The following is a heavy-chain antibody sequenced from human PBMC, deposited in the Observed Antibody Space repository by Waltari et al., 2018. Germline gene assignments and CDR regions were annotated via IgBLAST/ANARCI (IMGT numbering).Heavy chain of an antibody. J-gene: IGHJ4*02. CDR3: LRRSVSQLTEFDY. CDR1: GFIFSGFD. V-gene: IGHV3-73*02. D-gene: IGHD6-13*01. CDR2: ITSKTNNYAT. Sequence: EVQLVESGGGLVQPGESLKLSCVASGFIFSGFDIHWVRQASGKGLEWVGRITSKTNNYATVYAASVKGRFTISRDDSKNTAYLQMNSLKIEDTAVYYCLRRSVSQLTEFDYWGQGALVTVSS.